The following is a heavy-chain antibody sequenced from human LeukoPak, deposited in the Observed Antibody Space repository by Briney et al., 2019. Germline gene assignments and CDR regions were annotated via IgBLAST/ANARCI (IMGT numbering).Heavy chain of an antibody. D-gene: IGHD6-13*01. CDR1: GFTFSSYW. CDR3: ARRDYSSDAFDI. J-gene: IGHJ3*02. Sequence: GGSLRLSCEASGFTFSSYWMHWVRQAPGKGLVWVSRINSDGSSTSYADSVKGRFTISRDNAKNTLYLQMNSLRAEDTAVYYCARRDYSSDAFDIWGQGTMVTVSS. CDR2: INSDGSST. V-gene: IGHV3-74*01.